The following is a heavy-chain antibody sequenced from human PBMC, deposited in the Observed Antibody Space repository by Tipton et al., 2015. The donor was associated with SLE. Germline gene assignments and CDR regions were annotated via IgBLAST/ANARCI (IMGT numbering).Heavy chain of an antibody. CDR3: ARRKYCGGDKCYYFDY. V-gene: IGHV4-38-2*02. Sequence: TLSLTCTVSGYSISSNYYWGWIRQPPGKGLEWIGSLYHTGTTYYNPSLRSRVTISVDTSKNQFSLKVRSVTAADTAVYYCARRKYCGGDKCYYFDYWGQGTLVTVSP. J-gene: IGHJ4*02. D-gene: IGHD2-21*01. CDR2: LYHTGTT. CDR1: GYSISSNYY.